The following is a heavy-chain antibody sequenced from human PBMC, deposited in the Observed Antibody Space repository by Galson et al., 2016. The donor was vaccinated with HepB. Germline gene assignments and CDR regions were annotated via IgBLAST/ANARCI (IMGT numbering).Heavy chain of an antibody. CDR1: DDSITSNDYY. D-gene: IGHD2-2*01. CDR3: ARHASPSGTTWLHNWFDP. J-gene: IGHJ5*02. Sequence: SETLSLTCKVSDDSITSNDYYWAWIRQPPGEGPEWITTVKNSGITYHTPSLKSRVTVFADTSKSQFSLNLSSVTAADTAIYYCARHASPSGTTWLHNWFDPWGQGTLVAVSS. V-gene: IGHV4-39*01. CDR2: VKNSGIT.